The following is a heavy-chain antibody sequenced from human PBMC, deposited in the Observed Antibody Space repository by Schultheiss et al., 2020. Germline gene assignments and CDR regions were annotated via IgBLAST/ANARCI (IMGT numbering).Heavy chain of an antibody. CDR1: GGSISSGSYY. Sequence: SETLSLTCTVSGGSISSGSYYWSWIRQPAGKGLEWIGRIYTSGSTNYNPSLKSRVTISVDTSKNQFSLKLSSVTAADTAVYYCARGRPLVRGVMISDYWGQGTLVTVSS. CDR2: IYTSGST. D-gene: IGHD3-10*01. J-gene: IGHJ4*02. CDR3: ARGRPLVRGVMISDY. V-gene: IGHV4-61*02.